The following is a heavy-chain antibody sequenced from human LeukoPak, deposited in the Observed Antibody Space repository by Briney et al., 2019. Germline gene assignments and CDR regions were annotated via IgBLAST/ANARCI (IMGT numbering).Heavy chain of an antibody. D-gene: IGHD6-13*01. CDR1: GGSLISYY. CDR3: ARGTYSSSWPDAFDI. J-gene: IGHJ3*02. Sequence: PSETLSLTCTVSGGSLISYYWNWIRQPPGKGLEWIGYIYSSGSTKYNPSLKSRVTISVDTSKNQFSLKLSSVTAADTAVYYCARGTYSSSWPDAFDIWGQGTMVTASS. CDR2: IYSSGST. V-gene: IGHV4-59*12.